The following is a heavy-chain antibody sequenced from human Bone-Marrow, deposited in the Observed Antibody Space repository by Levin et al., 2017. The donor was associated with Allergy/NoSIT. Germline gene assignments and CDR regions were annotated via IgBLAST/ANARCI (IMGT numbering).Heavy chain of an antibody. CDR3: ARDDCGGDCLGGVDFEI. Sequence: SSETLSLTCTVSGDSVSSGSHFWSWIRQTPGKGLEWIGFIYDSGSTNYNPSLKSRVTISVATSKNQFSLKLNSVNAADTAGYYCARDDCGGDCLGGVDFEIWGQGTMVTVSS. CDR2: IYDSGST. D-gene: IGHD2-21*02. J-gene: IGHJ3*02. CDR1: GDSVSSGSHF. V-gene: IGHV4-61*01.